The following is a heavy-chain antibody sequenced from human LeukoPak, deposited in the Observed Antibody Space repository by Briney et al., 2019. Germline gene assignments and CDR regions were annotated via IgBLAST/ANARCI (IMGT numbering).Heavy chain of an antibody. Sequence: PGGSLRLSCAASGFTFSSYAMTWVRQAPGKGLEWVSGISGSGGNTYYADSVKGRFTISRDNSKNTLYLQMNSLRAEDTAVYYCAKDLSLRSYGSKNYFDYWGQGTLVTVSS. J-gene: IGHJ4*02. CDR2: ISGSGGNT. D-gene: IGHD1-26*01. CDR1: GFTFSSYA. V-gene: IGHV3-23*01. CDR3: AKDLSLRSYGSKNYFDY.